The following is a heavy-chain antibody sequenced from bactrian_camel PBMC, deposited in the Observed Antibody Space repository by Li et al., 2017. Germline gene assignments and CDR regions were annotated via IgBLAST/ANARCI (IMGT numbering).Heavy chain of an antibody. J-gene: IGHJ4*01. CDR1: VYTYRSNC. CDR2: IYYGGGST. V-gene: IGHV3S40*01. D-gene: IGHD7*01. Sequence: DVQLVESGGGSVQAGGSLRLSCAASVYTYRSNCMGWFRQAPGSECEGVAAIYYGGGSTYYADSVKGRFTISQDGAENTVSLQMNDLKPEDTATYYCAAERACPNPRRTRVGGVALYTYTGQGTQVTVSS.